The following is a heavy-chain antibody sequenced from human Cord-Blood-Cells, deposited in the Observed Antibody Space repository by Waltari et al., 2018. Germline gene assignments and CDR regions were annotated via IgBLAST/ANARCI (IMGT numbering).Heavy chain of an antibody. D-gene: IGHD3-9*01. Sequence: QVQLVQSGAEVEKPGASVKVSCKASGYTFTSYDLTWVRQATGQGLEWMGWMNPNRGNTGYAQKCQGRVTMTRNTSISTAYMELSSLRSEDTAVYYCATTHYDILTGSDYWGQGTLVTVSS. J-gene: IGHJ4*02. CDR2: MNPNRGNT. CDR1: GYTFTSYD. V-gene: IGHV1-8*01. CDR3: ATTHYDILTGSDY.